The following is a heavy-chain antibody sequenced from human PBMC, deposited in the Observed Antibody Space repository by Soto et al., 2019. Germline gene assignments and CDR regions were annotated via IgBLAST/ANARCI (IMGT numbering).Heavy chain of an antibody. CDR2: ISYDGSNK. CDR1: GFTSSTYA. D-gene: IGHD1-26*01. V-gene: IGHV3-30-3*01. Sequence: GGSLRLSCAASGFTSSTYAMHWVRQAPGKGLEWMAVISYDGSNKYYADSVKGRFTISRDNSKNTLYLQMNSLRAEDTAVYYCARGGSIVGSNYYYYGMDVWGQGTTVTVSS. J-gene: IGHJ6*02. CDR3: ARGGSIVGSNYYYYGMDV.